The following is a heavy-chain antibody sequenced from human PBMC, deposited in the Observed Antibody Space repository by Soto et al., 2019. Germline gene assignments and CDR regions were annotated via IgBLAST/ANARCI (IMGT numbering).Heavy chain of an antibody. CDR1: GGSISSGGYS. J-gene: IGHJ6*02. V-gene: IGHV4-30-2*01. CDR2: IYHSGSP. Sequence: QLQLQESGSGLVKPSQTLSLTCAVSGGSISSGGYSWSWIRQPPGKGLEWIGYIYHSGSPYYNPSVKSRASMTGDRSNNQFSLKLRSFTATYTAVYYCARDGHCSGGGCLSGRDVWGQGTTVTVSS. D-gene: IGHD2-15*01. CDR3: ARDGHCSGGGCLSGRDV.